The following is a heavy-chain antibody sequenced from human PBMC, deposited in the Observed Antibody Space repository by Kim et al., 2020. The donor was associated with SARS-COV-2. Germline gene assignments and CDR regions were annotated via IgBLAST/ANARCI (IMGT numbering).Heavy chain of an antibody. J-gene: IGHJ4*02. CDR3: ARDLSNKASSSWTFDY. D-gene: IGHD6-13*01. Sequence: KFQGRVTITRDTSASTAYMELSSLRSEDTAVYYCARDLSNKASSSWTFDYWGQGTLVTVSS. V-gene: IGHV1-3*01.